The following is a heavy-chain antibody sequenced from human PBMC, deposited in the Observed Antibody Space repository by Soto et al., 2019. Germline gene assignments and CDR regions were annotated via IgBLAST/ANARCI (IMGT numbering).Heavy chain of an antibody. V-gene: IGHV3-21*01. J-gene: IGHJ6*02. D-gene: IGHD2-2*02. CDR1: GFPFSTYS. Sequence: GGSLRLSCVVSGFPFSTYSINWVRQSPGKGLEWVSSISSRSDIYYADSVKGRFTISRDNAKNSVSLQMNSLRAEDTAVYYCAREYTAWPPDYGLDVWGQGTTVTVSS. CDR3: AREYTAWPPDYGLDV. CDR2: ISSRSDI.